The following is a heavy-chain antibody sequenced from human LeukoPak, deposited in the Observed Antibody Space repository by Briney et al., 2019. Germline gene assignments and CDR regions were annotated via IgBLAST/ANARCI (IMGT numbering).Heavy chain of an antibody. CDR3: ARSGTYRFDY. CDR1: GDSVSSDSAA. CDR2: TYQRSKWYS. Sequence: SQTLSLTCAISGDSVSSDSAAWNWIRQSPSRGLEWLGRTYQRSKWYSDYAVSVKGRITIKPDTSKNQFSLHLNSVTPEDTAIYYCARSGTYRFDYWGQGTLVTVSS. J-gene: IGHJ4*02. V-gene: IGHV6-1*01. D-gene: IGHD1-26*01.